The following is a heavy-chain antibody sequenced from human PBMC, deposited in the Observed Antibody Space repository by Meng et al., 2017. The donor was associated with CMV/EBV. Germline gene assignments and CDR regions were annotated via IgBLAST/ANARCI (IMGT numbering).Heavy chain of an antibody. CDR2: INPNSGGT. Sequence: ASVKVSCKASGYTFTGYYMHWVRQAPGQGLEWMGWINPNSGGTNYAQKFQGRVTMTRDTSISTAYMELSRLRSDDTAVYYCARNGLPTPFWSGLGAPNWFDPWGQGTLVTVSS. CDR1: GYTFTGYY. J-gene: IGHJ5*02. V-gene: IGHV1-2*02. CDR3: ARNGLPTPFWSGLGAPNWFDP. D-gene: IGHD3-3*01.